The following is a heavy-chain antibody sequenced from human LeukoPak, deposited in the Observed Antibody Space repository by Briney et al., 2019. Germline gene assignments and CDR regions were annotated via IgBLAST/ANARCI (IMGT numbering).Heavy chain of an antibody. CDR2: IYYSGST. Sequence: SETLSLTCTVSGGSISSGDYYWSWICHLPGKGLEWIGYIYYSGSTYYNPSLKSRVTISGDTSKNQFSLRLNSVTAADTAVYYCTRAVVYPGGNPLFDYWGQGTLATVSS. J-gene: IGHJ4*02. CDR3: TRAVVYPGGNPLFDY. V-gene: IGHV4-31*03. CDR1: GGSISSGDYY. D-gene: IGHD2-15*01.